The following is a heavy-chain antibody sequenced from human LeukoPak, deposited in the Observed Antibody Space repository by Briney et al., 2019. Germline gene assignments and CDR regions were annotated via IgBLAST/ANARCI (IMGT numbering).Heavy chain of an antibody. Sequence: GASVKVSCKASGYTFTSYGISWVRQAPGQGLEWMGWISAYNGNTNYAQKLQGRVTMTRNTSISTAYMELSNLRSEDTAVYYCARGRGYCGGDCYQEIGYWGQGTLVAVSS. J-gene: IGHJ4*02. CDR1: GYTFTSYG. V-gene: IGHV1-18*01. D-gene: IGHD2-21*02. CDR3: ARGRGYCGGDCYQEIGY. CDR2: ISAYNGNT.